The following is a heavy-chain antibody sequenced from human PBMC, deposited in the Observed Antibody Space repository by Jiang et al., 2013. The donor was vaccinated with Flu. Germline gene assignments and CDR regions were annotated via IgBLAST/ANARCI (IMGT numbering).Heavy chain of an antibody. D-gene: IGHD1-26*01. V-gene: IGHV5-51*03. J-gene: IGHJ4*02. CDR2: FYPGGSDT. Sequence: GAEVKKPGESLKISCKGSGYSFTTYWIGWVRQMPGKGLEWMGLFYPGGSDTRYSPSFQGQVTMSADKSISTAYLQWTRLEASDTAIYYCARRRSVTGAPYDSWGQGTPVTVSS. CDR1: GYSFTTYW. CDR3: ARRRSVTGAPYDS.